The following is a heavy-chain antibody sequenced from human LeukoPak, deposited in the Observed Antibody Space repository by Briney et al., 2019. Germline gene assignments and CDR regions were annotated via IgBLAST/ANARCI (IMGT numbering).Heavy chain of an antibody. CDR2: IYYSGST. D-gene: IGHD1-26*01. CDR3: ARDEGATGY. V-gene: IGHV4-59*01. J-gene: IGHJ4*02. Sequence: SETLSLTCTVSGGSISSYYWSWIRQPPGKGLEWFGYIYYSGSTNYNPSLKSRVTISVDTSKNQFSLKLSSVTAADTAVYYCARDEGATGYWGQGTLVTVSS. CDR1: GGSISSYY.